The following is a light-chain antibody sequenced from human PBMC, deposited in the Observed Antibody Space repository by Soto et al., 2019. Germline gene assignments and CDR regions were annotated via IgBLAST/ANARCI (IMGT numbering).Light chain of an antibody. CDR1: SSDVGGYNY. J-gene: IGLJ1*01. CDR3: SSYTSSSSYV. Sequence: QSALTQPPSVSGSPGQSITISCTGTSSDVGGYNYDSWYQQHPGKAPKLMIYDVSNRPSGVSSRFSGSKSGNTASLTISGLQAEDEADYYCSSYTSSSSYVFGAGTKLTVL. V-gene: IGLV2-14*01. CDR2: DVS.